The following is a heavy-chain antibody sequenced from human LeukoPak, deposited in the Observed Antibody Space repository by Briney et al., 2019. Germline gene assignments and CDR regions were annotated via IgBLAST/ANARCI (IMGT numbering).Heavy chain of an antibody. Sequence: GGSLRLSCAASGFTLSNYWMHWVRQAPGKGLVWVPRINSDGSSTSYADSVKGRLTISRDNAKNTLYLQMNSLRAEDTAVYYCARGARYYPVDYWGQGKLVTVSS. J-gene: IGHJ4*02. CDR1: GFTLSNYW. CDR2: INSDGSST. CDR3: ARGARYYPVDY. V-gene: IGHV3-74*01. D-gene: IGHD3-22*01.